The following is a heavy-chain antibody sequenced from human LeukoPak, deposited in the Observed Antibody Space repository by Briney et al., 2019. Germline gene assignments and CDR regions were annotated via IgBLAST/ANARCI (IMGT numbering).Heavy chain of an antibody. CDR1: GGTLNSHT. D-gene: IGHD1-20*01. CDR3: ARTITGTTSPFDY. J-gene: IGHJ4*02. V-gene: IGHV1-69*08. CDR2: ITPIIDSA. Sequence: GASVKVSCKASGGTLNSHTFSWVRQAPGQGLEWMGRITPIIDSAKYAQNFQDRVSITADKSTSTVYMELSSLRSEDTAVYYCARTITGTTSPFDYWGQGTLVTVSS.